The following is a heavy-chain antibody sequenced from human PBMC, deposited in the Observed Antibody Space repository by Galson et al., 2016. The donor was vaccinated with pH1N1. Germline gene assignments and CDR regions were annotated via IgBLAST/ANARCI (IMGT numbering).Heavy chain of an antibody. Sequence: TLSLTCAVSGYSISSGYYWGWIRQPPGKGLEWIGSICHSGSTYYNPSLKSRVTISVDTSKNQFSLKLSSVTAADTSVYYCARTSGYDFWSGYYANLDYYMDAWGKGTTVTVSS. CDR1: GYSISSGYY. CDR3: ARTSGYDFWSGYYANLDYYMDA. J-gene: IGHJ6*03. CDR2: ICHSGST. V-gene: IGHV4-38-2*01. D-gene: IGHD3-3*01.